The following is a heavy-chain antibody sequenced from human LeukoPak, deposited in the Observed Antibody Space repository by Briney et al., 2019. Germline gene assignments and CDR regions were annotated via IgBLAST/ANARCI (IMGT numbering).Heavy chain of an antibody. CDR2: IYYSGST. Sequence: SETLSLTCTVPLGYISSYYWSRIRQPPGKGLEWIGYIYYSGSTNYNPSLKSRVTISVDTSKNQFSLKLSSVTAADTAVYYCARRTKVWGQGTLVTVSS. J-gene: IGHJ4*02. CDR1: LGYISSYY. CDR3: ARRTKV. V-gene: IGHV4-59*08.